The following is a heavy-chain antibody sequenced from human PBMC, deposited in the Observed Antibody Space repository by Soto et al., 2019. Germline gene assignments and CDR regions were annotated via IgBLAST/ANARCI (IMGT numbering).Heavy chain of an antibody. D-gene: IGHD3-16*02. CDR3: ARVMITFGGVIVRTYYFDY. CDR2: IYYSGST. Sequence: SETLSLTCTVSGGSISSGGYYWSWIRQHPGKGLECIGYIYYSGSTYYNPSLKSRVTISVDTSKNQFSLKLSSVTAADTAVYYCARVMITFGGVIVRTYYFDYWGQGTLVTVSS. CDR1: GGSISSGGYY. V-gene: IGHV4-31*03. J-gene: IGHJ4*02.